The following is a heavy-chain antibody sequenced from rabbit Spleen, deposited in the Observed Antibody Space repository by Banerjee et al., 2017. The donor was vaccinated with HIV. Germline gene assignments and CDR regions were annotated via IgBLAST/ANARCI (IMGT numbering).Heavy chain of an antibody. CDR1: GFSFSSNDY. CDR2: VYNGDSGSRT. CDR3: ARDFPYRNNDPNNDL. Sequence: QSLEESGGDLVKPGASLTLTCTASGFSFSSNDYMCWVRQAPGKGLEWIACVYNGDSGSRTYYATWAKGRFTISKTSTTVTLQMTSLTAADTATYFCARDFPYRNNDPNNDLWGPGTLVTVS. V-gene: IGHV1S40*01. D-gene: IGHD1-1*01. J-gene: IGHJ4*01.